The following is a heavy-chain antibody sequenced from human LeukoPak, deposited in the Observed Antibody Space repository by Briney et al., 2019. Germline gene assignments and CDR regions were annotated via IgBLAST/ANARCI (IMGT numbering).Heavy chain of an antibody. J-gene: IGHJ4*02. CDR1: GFIFSSYG. CDR3: ACKAYQWSFNY. CDR2: MRYDGIIK. Sequence: GGSLRLSCAASGFIFSSYGMHWVRQAPGKGLEWVAFMRYDGIIKYYADSVKGRFTISRDNSKNTLYLQMNSLRAEDTAVYFCACKAYQWSFNYWGQGTLVIVSS. V-gene: IGHV3-30*02. D-gene: IGHD6-19*01.